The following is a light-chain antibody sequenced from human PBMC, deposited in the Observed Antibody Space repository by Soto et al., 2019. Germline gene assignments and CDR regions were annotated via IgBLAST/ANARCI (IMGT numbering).Light chain of an antibody. V-gene: IGKV3-15*01. CDR3: QQYNVWPLT. CDR2: VAS. Sequence: ERVMTQSPATLSVSPGERATLSCRASQSVSSNLARYQQKPGQTPKLLIYVASTRATGIPARFSDSGSGTEFTLTISSLQSEDFAVYYCQQYNVWPLTFGGGTKVEFK. CDR1: QSVSSN. J-gene: IGKJ4*01.